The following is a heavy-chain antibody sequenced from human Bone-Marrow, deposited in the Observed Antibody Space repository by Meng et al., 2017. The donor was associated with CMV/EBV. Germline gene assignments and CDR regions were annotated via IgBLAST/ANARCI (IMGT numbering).Heavy chain of an antibody. CDR3: ARGDYSGNRGSYYYYYGKDV. CDR2: IYSGGSST. Sequence: GESLKISCAASGFTFSSYAMSWVRQAPGKGLEWVSVIYSGGSSTYYADSVKGRFTISRDNSKNTLYLQMNSLRAEDTAVYYCARGDYSGNRGSYYYYYGKDVWGQGTTVTVSS. J-gene: IGHJ6*02. CDR1: GFTFSSYA. V-gene: IGHV3-23*03. D-gene: IGHD2-15*01.